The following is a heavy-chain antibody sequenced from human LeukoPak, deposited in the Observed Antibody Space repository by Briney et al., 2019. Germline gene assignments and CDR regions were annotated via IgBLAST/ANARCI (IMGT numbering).Heavy chain of an antibody. Sequence: GGSLRLSCAASGFTFSSYWMSWVRQAPGKGLEWVANIKQDGSEKYYVDSVKGRFTISRDNAKNSLYLQMNSLRAEDMAVYYCARGISSGWTDYYYYYMDVWGKGTTVTVSS. CDR1: GFTFSSYW. V-gene: IGHV3-7*01. D-gene: IGHD6-19*01. CDR2: IKQDGSEK. CDR3: ARGISSGWTDYYYYYMDV. J-gene: IGHJ6*03.